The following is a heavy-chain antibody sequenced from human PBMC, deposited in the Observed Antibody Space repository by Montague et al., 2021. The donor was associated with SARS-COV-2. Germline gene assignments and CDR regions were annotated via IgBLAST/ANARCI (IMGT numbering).Heavy chain of an antibody. J-gene: IGHJ4*02. CDR1: GGSFSGYY. Sequence: SETLSLTCAVYGGSFSGYYWCWIRQPPGKGLERIGEVKDSGSTNYIPSLTSRVAISVDTYKNKFSLTLRSVTAADTAVYFCARGALTGGNHEFWRGYYSSAMDYWGQGTLVTVSS. CDR2: VKDSGST. CDR3: ARGALTGGNHEFWRGYYSSAMDY. D-gene: IGHD3-3*01. V-gene: IGHV4-34*01.